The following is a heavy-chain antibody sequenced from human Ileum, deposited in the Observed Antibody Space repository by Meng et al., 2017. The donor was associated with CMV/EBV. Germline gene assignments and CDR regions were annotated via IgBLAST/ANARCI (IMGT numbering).Heavy chain of an antibody. V-gene: IGHV3-30*04. CDR3: ARGGRLLDAFDI. D-gene: IGHD6-25*01. J-gene: IGHJ3*02. Sequence: GESLKISCAASGFAFSSYAMHWVRQAPGKGLEGVAVISYDGSNKYYADPVKGRFTLSRDSSKNTLYLQMTSLRAEDTAVYYCARGGRLLDAFDIWGQGTMVTVSS. CDR1: GFAFSSYA. CDR2: ISYDGSNK.